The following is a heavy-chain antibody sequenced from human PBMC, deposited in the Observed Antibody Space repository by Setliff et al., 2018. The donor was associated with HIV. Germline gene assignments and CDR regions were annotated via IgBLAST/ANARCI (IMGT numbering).Heavy chain of an antibody. Sequence: GASVKVSCKASGGTFKNLAISWVRQAPGQGLEWMGGVIPNSGDAIYAQNFQGRVTMTRDTSINAAYMELRGLRSDDTAVYYCARNFGLSPSGKYYYYYGMDIWGQGTTVTVSS. CDR3: ARNFGLSPSGKYYYYYGMDI. CDR1: GGTFKNLA. J-gene: IGHJ6*02. CDR2: VIPNSGDA. V-gene: IGHV1-2*02. D-gene: IGHD3-10*01.